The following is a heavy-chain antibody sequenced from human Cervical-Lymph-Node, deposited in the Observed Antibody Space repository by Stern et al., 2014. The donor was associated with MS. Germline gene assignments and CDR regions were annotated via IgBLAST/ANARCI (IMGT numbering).Heavy chain of an antibody. CDR1: GGSIRRNY. Sequence: QLQLQESGPGLVKPAETLSLTCTVSGGSIRRNYWSWIRQPPGKGLEWIGDIYYSGSTNYNPSLKSRVTISIDTSKNQFSLNLTSVTAADMAVYYCARDLATVGWFDPWGQGTLVTVSS. V-gene: IGHV4-59*01. D-gene: IGHD4-23*01. CDR3: ARDLATVGWFDP. J-gene: IGHJ5*02. CDR2: IYYSGST.